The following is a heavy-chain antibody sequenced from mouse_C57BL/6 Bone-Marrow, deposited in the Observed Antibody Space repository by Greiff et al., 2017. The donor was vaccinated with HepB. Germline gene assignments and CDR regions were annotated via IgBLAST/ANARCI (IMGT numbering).Heavy chain of an antibody. CDR3: ARWGTTVDWYFDV. CDR2: IDPSDSET. V-gene: IGHV1-52*01. J-gene: IGHJ1*03. Sequence: QVHVKQPGAELVRPGSSVKLSCKASGYTFTSYWMHWVKQRPLQGLEWIGNIDPSDSETHYNQKFKDKATLTVDKSSSTAYMQLSSLTSEDSAVYYCARWGTTVDWYFDVWGTGTTVTVSS. CDR1: GYTFTSYW. D-gene: IGHD1-1*01.